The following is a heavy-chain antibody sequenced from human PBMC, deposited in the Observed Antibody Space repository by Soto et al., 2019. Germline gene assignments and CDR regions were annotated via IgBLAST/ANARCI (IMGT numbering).Heavy chain of an antibody. CDR1: GVSISSGDYY. V-gene: IGHV4-30-4*01. CDR3: AREDWKTYGMDV. D-gene: IGHD1-1*01. Sequence: TLSLTGPVSGVSISSGDYYWSWIRQPPGKGLEWIGYIYYSGSTYYNPSLKSRVTISVDTSKNQFSLKLSSVTAADTAVYYCAREDWKTYGMDVWGQGTKVTVYS. J-gene: IGHJ6*02. CDR2: IYYSGST.